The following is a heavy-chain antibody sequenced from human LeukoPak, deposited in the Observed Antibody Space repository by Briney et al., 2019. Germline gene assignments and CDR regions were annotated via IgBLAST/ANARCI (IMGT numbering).Heavy chain of an antibody. CDR3: ARDKRSYQWGWFDP. V-gene: IGHV4-34*01. D-gene: IGHD3-10*01. CDR1: GGSFSAYY. Sequence: SETLSLTCAVYGGSFSAYYWNWMRQPPGKGLEWIGSINHSGNTNYNPSLKSRVSISVDTSKNQFSLKLSFVTAADTAVYYCARDKRSYQWGWFDPWGQGILVTVSS. CDR2: INHSGNT. J-gene: IGHJ5*02.